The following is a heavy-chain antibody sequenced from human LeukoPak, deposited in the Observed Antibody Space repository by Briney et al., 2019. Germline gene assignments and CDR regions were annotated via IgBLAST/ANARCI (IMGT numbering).Heavy chain of an antibody. CDR1: GGSISSYY. J-gene: IGHJ4*02. D-gene: IGHD5-18*01. CDR2: IYYSGST. Sequence: PSETLSLTCTVSGGSISSYYWSWIRQPPGKGLEWIGYIYYSGSTNYNPSLKSRVTISVDTSKNQFFLKLSSVTAADTAVYYCARHMGLGYSYGYPYFDYWGQGTLVTVSS. CDR3: ARHMGLGYSYGYPYFDY. V-gene: IGHV4-59*08.